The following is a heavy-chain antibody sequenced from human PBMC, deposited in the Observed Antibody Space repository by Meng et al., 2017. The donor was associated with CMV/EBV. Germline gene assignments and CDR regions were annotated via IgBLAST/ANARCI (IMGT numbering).Heavy chain of an antibody. J-gene: IGHJ4*02. CDR1: GYTFTHHG. CDR2: ISGYNDNT. V-gene: IGHV1-18*01. D-gene: IGHD3-22*01. Sequence: QVQLVQSGAEVRKPGASVKVSCKASGYTFTHHGISWVRQAPGQGLEWMGWISGYNDNTKYARHLQGRVTMITDTSTNTAYMELRSLRSDDTAIYYCARDTMMIMSFDHWGPGTLVTVSS. CDR3: ARDTMMIMSFDH.